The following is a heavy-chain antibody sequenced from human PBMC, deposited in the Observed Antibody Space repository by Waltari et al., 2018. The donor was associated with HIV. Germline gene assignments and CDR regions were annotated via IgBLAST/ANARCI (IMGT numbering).Heavy chain of an antibody. J-gene: IGHJ3*01. Sequence: VHLVESGGGSFQPGGSLGLSCEVTGFSFSKTEMHWVRQGPGTGMEWVARINPEGTTAKYANSVKCQVLVSRDNDKNTLFLHLTRLRVGDTAVYFCVRVLDSFANSDADDAFDVWGQGTLVTVS. CDR2: INPEGTTA. D-gene: IGHD1-26*01. CDR3: VRVLDSFANSDADDAFDV. CDR1: GFSFSKTE. V-gene: IGHV3-74*01.